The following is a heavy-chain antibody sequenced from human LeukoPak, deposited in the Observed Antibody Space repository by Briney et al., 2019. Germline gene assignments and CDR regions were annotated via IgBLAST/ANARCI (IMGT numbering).Heavy chain of an antibody. V-gene: IGHV1-2*02. CDR1: GYMLTGYY. D-gene: IGHD2-21*01. CDR3: ARGGTLISYPILSIYPRNWFDP. Sequence: GASVQVSCKASGYMLTGYYMHWVRQAPGQGLEWMGWINPNSGGTNYAQKFQGRVTMTRDTSISTAYMELSRLRSDDTAVYYCARGGTLISYPILSIYPRNWFDPWGQGTLVTVSS. J-gene: IGHJ5*02. CDR2: INPNSGGT.